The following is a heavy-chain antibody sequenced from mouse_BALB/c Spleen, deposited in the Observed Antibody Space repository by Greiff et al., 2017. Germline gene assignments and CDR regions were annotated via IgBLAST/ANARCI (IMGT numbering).Heavy chain of an antibody. J-gene: IGHJ3*01. CDR3: ARAGISFWFAY. D-gene: IGHD3-1*01. CDR1: GYTFTDYY. CDR2: IYPGSGNT. Sequence: QVQLQQSGAELARPGASVKLSCKASGYTFTDYYITWVKQRTGQGLEWIGEIYPGSGNTYYNEKFKGKATLTADKSSSTAYMQLSSLTSEDSAVYFCARAGISFWFAYWGQGTLVTVSA. V-gene: IGHV1-77*01.